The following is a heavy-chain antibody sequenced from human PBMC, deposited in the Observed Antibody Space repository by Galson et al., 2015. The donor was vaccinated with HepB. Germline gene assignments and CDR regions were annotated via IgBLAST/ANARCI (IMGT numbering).Heavy chain of an antibody. D-gene: IGHD3-16*01. CDR2: ISYDGSNK. CDR1: GFTFSSYA. J-gene: IGHJ3*02. Sequence: SLRLSCAASGFTFSSYAMHWVRQAPGKGLEWVAVISYDGSNKYYADSVKGRFTISRDNSKNTLYLQMNSLRAEDTAVYYCARNPYERSDAFDIWGQGTMVTVSS. CDR3: ARNPYERSDAFDI. V-gene: IGHV3-30*04.